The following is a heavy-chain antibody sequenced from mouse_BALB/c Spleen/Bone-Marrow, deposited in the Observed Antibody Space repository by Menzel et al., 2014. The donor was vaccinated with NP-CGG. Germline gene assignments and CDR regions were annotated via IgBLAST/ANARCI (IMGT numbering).Heavy chain of an antibody. CDR2: IDPANDNT. CDR3: ARADGYYAWFAY. D-gene: IGHD2-3*01. V-gene: IGHV14-3*02. Sequence: EVQLQHSGAEFVKPGASVKLSCTASGFNIKDAYMHWEKRRPEQGLEWIGRIDPANDNTKYDPKFQGKATITADTSSNTAYLQLSSLTSEDTAVYYCARADGYYAWFAYWGQGTLVTVSA. CDR1: GFNIKDAY. J-gene: IGHJ3*01.